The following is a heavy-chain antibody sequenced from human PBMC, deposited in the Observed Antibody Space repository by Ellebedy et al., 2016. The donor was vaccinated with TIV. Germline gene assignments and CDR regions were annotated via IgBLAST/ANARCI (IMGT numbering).Heavy chain of an antibody. CDR2: IYYSGST. CDR1: GGSISSYY. Sequence: MPSETLSLTCTVSGGSISSYYWSWIRQPPGKGLEWIGYIYYSGSTNYNPSLKSRVTISVDTSKNQFSLKLSSVTAADTAVYYCAKSLVEQQANYYYYDMDVWGQGTTVTVSS. J-gene: IGHJ6*02. V-gene: IGHV4-59*08. D-gene: IGHD6-13*01. CDR3: AKSLVEQQANYYYYDMDV.